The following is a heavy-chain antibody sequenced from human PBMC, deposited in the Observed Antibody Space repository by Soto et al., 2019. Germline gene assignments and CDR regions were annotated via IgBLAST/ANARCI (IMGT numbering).Heavy chain of an antibody. CDR2: IRYDGSNK. D-gene: IGHD3-22*01. Sequence: GGSLRLSCAASGFTFSSYGMHWVRQAPGKGLEWVAVIRYDGSNKYYADSGKGRFTIYRDNSKNTLYLQMNILRAEDTAVYYCARTYYYDSSGSPFDYWGQGTLVTVSS. J-gene: IGHJ4*02. V-gene: IGHV3-33*01. CDR1: GFTFSSYG. CDR3: ARTYYYDSSGSPFDY.